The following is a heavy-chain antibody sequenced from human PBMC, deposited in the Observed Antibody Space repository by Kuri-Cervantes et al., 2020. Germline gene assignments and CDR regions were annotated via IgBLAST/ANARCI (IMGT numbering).Heavy chain of an antibody. CDR1: GFTFSSYS. J-gene: IGHJ4*02. D-gene: IGHD6-13*01. V-gene: IGHV3-21*01. CDR3: ATLPRQLETDC. CDR2: ISSSSSYI. Sequence: GGSLRLSCAASGFTFSSYSMNWVRQAPGKGLEWVSSISSSSSYIYYADSVKGRFTISRDNSKNTLYLQMNSLRAEDTAVYYCATLPRQLETDCWGRGTLVTVSS.